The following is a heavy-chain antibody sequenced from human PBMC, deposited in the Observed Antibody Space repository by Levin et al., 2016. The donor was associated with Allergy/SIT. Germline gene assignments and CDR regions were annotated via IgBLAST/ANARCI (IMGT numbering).Heavy chain of an antibody. CDR3: ARDRRRDGYKLNDYYYYYGMDV. J-gene: IGHJ6*02. CDR2: INPSGGST. D-gene: IGHD5-24*01. Sequence: WVRQAPGQGLEWMGIINPSGGSTSYAQKFQGRVTMTRDTSTSTVYMELSSLRSEDTAVYYCARDRRRDGYKLNDYYYYYGMDVWGQGTTVTVSS. V-gene: IGHV1-46*01.